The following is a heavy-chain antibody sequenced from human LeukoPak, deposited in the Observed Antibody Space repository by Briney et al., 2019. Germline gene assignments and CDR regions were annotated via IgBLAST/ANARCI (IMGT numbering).Heavy chain of an antibody. V-gene: IGHV4-30-4*08. Sequence: SQTLSLTCTVSGGSMSSTDYYWNWIRQPPGKGLEWIAYIYYTGSTYYNPSLKSRVTISIDTSKNQFSLKLSSVTAADTAVYYCARHVGEVPAAIVGVWFDPWGQGTLVTVSS. D-gene: IGHD2-2*01. J-gene: IGHJ5*02. CDR1: GGSMSSTDYY. CDR2: IYYTGST. CDR3: ARHVGEVPAAIVGVWFDP.